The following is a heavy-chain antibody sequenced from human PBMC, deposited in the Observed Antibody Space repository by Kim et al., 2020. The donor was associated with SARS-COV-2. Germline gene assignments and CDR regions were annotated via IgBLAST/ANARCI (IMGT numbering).Heavy chain of an antibody. D-gene: IGHD3-10*01. CDR3: TTGQLLWFGELWDY. J-gene: IGHJ4*02. CDR1: GFTFSNAW. Sequence: GGSLRLSCAASGFTFSNAWMSWVRQAPGKGLEWVGRIKSKTDGGTTDYAAPVKGRFTISRDDSKNTLYLQMNSPKTEDTAVYYCTTGQLLWFGELWDYWGQGTLVTVSS. CDR2: IKSKTDGGTT. V-gene: IGHV3-15*01.